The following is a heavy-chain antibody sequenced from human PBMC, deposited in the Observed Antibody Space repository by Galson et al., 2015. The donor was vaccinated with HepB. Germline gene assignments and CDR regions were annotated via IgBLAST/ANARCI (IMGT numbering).Heavy chain of an antibody. D-gene: IGHD3-10*01. Sequence: SLRLSCAASGFTFSSYDMHWVRQATGKGLEWVSAIGTAGDTYYPGSVKGRFTISRENAKNSLYLQMNSLRAGDTAVYYCARGRRNYYGSGSYYRSYYYGMDVWGQGTTVTVSS. CDR2: IGTAGDT. CDR1: GFTFSSYD. CDR3: ARGRRNYYGSGSYYRSYYYGMDV. V-gene: IGHV3-13*04. J-gene: IGHJ6*02.